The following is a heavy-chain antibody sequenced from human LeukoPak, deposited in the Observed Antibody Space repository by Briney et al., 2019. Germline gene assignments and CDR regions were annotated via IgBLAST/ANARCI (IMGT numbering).Heavy chain of an antibody. D-gene: IGHD4-17*01. Sequence: GGSLRLSCAASGFTFSSYEMNWVRQAPGKGLEWVSYISSSGSTIYYADSVKGRFTISRDNAKNSLYLQMNSLRAEDTAVYYCARVPENDYGDYIDYWGQGTLVTVSS. J-gene: IGHJ4*02. CDR1: GFTFSSYE. CDR2: ISSSGSTI. V-gene: IGHV3-48*03. CDR3: ARVPENDYGDYIDY.